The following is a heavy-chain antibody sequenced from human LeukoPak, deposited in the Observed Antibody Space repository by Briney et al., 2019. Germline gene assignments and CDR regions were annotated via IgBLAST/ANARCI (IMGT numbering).Heavy chain of an antibody. D-gene: IGHD3-22*01. V-gene: IGHV3-7*01. J-gene: IGHJ6*02. CDR2: IKQDGSEK. Sequence: QTGGSLRLSCAASGFTFSSYWMSWVRQAPGKGLEWVANIKQDGSEKYYVDSVKGRLTISRDNSKNTLFLQMSSLRAEDTAVYYCARDTFYSSGVYGLDVWGQGTTVTVSS. CDR3: ARDTFYSSGVYGLDV. CDR1: GFTFSSYW.